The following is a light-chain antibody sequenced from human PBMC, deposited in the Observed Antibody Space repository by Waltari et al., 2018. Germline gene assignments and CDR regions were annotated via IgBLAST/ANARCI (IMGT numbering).Light chain of an antibody. CDR3: QHYVRLPVT. V-gene: IGKV3-20*01. J-gene: IGKJ1*01. Sequence: LTQSPDTLSLSPGERATPPCRASQSIGTFLVWYQQKPGQAPRLLIYAASTRATGIPDRFSGSGSGTDFSLIISRLEPEDFAVYYCQHYVRLPVTFGQGTKVEIK. CDR2: AAS. CDR1: QSIGTF.